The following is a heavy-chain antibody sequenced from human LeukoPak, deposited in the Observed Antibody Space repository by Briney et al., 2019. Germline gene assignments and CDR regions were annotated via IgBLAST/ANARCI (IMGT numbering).Heavy chain of an antibody. J-gene: IGHJ3*02. V-gene: IGHV1-8*01. CDR2: MNPNSGNT. CDR1: GCTFTSYD. D-gene: IGHD4-17*01. Sequence: ASVKVSCKASGCTFTSYDINWVRQATGQGLEWMGWMNPNSGNTGYAQKFQGRVTMTRNTSISTAYMELSSLRSEDTAVYYCARGRDDYGDRDAFDIWGQGTMVTVSS. CDR3: ARGRDDYGDRDAFDI.